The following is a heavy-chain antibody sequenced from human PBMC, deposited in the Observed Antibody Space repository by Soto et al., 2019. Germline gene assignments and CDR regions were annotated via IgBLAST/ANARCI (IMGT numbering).Heavy chain of an antibody. CDR1: GGAVSSGSFY. CDR2: IFYSGST. Sequence: SETLSLSCTVSGGAVSSGSFYWNWIRQPPGKGLEWLGYIFYSGSTNYNPSLRSRVTISVDTSKNQFSLRLSSVTAADTAVYYCAREWNFYYGMDVWGQGTTVTVSS. J-gene: IGHJ6*02. CDR3: AREWNFYYGMDV. D-gene: IGHD5-12*01. V-gene: IGHV4-61*01.